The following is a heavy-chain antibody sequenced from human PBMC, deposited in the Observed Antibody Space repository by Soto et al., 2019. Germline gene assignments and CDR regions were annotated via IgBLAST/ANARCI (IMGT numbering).Heavy chain of an antibody. D-gene: IGHD2-2*02. Sequence: EVQLVESGGGLVQPGGSLRLSCAAPGFTFSSYDMHWVRQATGKGLEWVSAIGTAGDTYYPGSVKGRFTISRENAKNSLYLQMNSLRAGDTAVYYCAREGPATAIPHCDTDSFRNLLVCLGAFPCWG. CDR1: GFTFSSYD. CDR2: IGTAGDT. J-gene: IGHJ6*01. V-gene: IGHV3-13*01. CDR3: AREGPATAIPHCDTDSFRNLLVCLGAFPC.